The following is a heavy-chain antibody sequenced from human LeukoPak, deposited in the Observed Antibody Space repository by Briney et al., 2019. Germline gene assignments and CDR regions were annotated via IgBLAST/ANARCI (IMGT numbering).Heavy chain of an antibody. Sequence: GRSLRLSCAASGFTFSNYGMHWVRQAPGKGLEWVAVISYDGSKKYYADSVKGRFTISRDNSKSTLYLQMDTLRAEDTAVYYCASEEQQLVVGGIDYWGQGTLVTVSS. CDR2: ISYDGSKK. CDR3: ASEEQQLVVGGIDY. CDR1: GFTFSNYG. J-gene: IGHJ4*02. V-gene: IGHV3-30*03. D-gene: IGHD6-13*01.